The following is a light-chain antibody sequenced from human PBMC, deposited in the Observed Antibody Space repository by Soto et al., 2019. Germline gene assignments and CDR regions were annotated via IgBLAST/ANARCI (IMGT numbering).Light chain of an antibody. V-gene: IGKV1-33*01. CDR1: QDISNY. Sequence: DIQMTQSPSSLSASVGDRVTITCQASQDISNYLNWYQQKPGKAPKLLIYDASNLETGVPSRFSGSGSGTDFTLTISSLQPEDIATYYCQQYDNLPPALTFGGGTKVEIK. J-gene: IGKJ4*01. CDR2: DAS. CDR3: QQYDNLPPALT.